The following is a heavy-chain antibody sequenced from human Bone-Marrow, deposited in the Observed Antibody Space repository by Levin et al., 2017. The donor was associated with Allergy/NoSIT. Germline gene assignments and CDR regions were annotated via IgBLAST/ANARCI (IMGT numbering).Heavy chain of an antibody. J-gene: IGHJ6*02. Sequence: PGGSLRLSCVAIGFTFRGYTMNWVRQAPGKGLEWVTSISHDGRNKYQADSVRGRFTISRDNSMATLYLQMNSLRPEDTAVYYCARVTADYRMDVWGQGTTVTVSS. D-gene: IGHD1-14*01. V-gene: IGHV3-30*04. CDR3: ARVTADYRMDV. CDR1: GFTFRGYT. CDR2: ISHDGRNK.